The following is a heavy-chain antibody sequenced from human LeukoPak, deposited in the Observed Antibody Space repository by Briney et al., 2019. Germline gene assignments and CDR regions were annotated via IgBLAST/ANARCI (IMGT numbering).Heavy chain of an antibody. Sequence: GGSLRLSCAASGFTFSSYWMNWARQAPGKGLEWVASINHNGNVNYYVDSVKGRFTISRDNAKNSLYLQMSNLRAEDTAVYYCARSSSIAARDFDYWGQGTLVAVSS. D-gene: IGHD6-6*01. CDR2: INHNGNVN. J-gene: IGHJ4*02. CDR3: ARSSSIAARDFDY. V-gene: IGHV3-7*03. CDR1: GFTFSSYW.